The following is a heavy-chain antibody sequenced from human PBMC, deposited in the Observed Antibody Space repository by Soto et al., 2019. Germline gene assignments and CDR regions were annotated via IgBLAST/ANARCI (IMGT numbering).Heavy chain of an antibody. CDR2: IDPEDGET. J-gene: IGHJ6*02. V-gene: IGHV1-24*01. CDR1: GNTLNELS. Sequence: ASVKVSCKVSGNTLNELSMHWVRQAPGKGLERMGGIDPEDGETIYAKKFQGRVTMTEDTSTDTAYMERSSLRSEDTAVYDSATDLGAHVIRCSGCSCNWERRGHYYYGMDVWGQGTTVTVSS. D-gene: IGHD2-15*01. CDR3: ATDLGAHVIRCSGCSCNWERRGHYYYGMDV.